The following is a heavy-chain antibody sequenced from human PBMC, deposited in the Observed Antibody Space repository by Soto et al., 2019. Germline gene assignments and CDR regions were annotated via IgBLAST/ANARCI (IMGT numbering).Heavy chain of an antibody. Sequence: SETLSLTCAVYGGSFSRYYWSWIRQPPGKGLEWIGEINHSGSTNYNPSLQSRVTISVDTSKNQFSLKLSSVAAADTAVYYCAILPLPRPIYRSYYGMDVWGQGTTVTVSS. D-gene: IGHD3-3*02. CDR1: GGSFSRYY. V-gene: IGHV4-34*01. J-gene: IGHJ6*02. CDR2: INHSGST. CDR3: AILPLPRPIYRSYYGMDV.